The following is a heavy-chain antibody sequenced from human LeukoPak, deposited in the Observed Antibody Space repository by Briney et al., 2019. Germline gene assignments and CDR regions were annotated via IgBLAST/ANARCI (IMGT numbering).Heavy chain of an antibody. Sequence: GASVKVSCKASGYTFTSYDINWVRQAPGQGLEWMGWISAYNGNTNYAQKFQGRVTMTTDTSTSTAYMDLSSLRSDDTAVYYCAREGTYYYGSGSYYPLDYWGQGTLVTVSS. V-gene: IGHV1-18*01. CDR2: ISAYNGNT. D-gene: IGHD3-10*01. J-gene: IGHJ4*02. CDR1: GYTFTSYD. CDR3: AREGTYYYGSGSYYPLDY.